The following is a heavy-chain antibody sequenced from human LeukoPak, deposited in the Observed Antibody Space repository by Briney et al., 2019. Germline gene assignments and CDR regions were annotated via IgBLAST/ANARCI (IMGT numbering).Heavy chain of an antibody. Sequence: GGSLRLSCAASGFTFSSYEMNWVRQAPGKGLEWVSYISSSGSTIYYADSVKGRFTISRDNAKNSLYLQMNSLRAEDTAVYYCARDSSSSVFDIWGQGTMVTVSS. D-gene: IGHD6-13*01. J-gene: IGHJ3*02. V-gene: IGHV3-48*03. CDR1: GFTFSSYE. CDR2: ISSSGSTI. CDR3: ARDSSSSVFDI.